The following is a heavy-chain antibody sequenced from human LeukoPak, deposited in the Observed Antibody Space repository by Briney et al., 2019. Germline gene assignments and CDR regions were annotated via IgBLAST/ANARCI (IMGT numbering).Heavy chain of an antibody. CDR2: IYYAGDT. V-gene: IGHV4-39*01. CDR1: GGSISSSSYY. D-gene: IGHD6-13*01. J-gene: IGHJ4*02. CDR3: ARRTGLFAPAGSD. Sequence: SETLSLTCSDSGGSISSSSYYWGWIRQPPGKGLEWIGTIYYAGDTYYNPSLKSRVTMSVDTSKNQLFLKLTSVTAADAAVYYCARRTGLFAPAGSDWGQGTLVIVSS.